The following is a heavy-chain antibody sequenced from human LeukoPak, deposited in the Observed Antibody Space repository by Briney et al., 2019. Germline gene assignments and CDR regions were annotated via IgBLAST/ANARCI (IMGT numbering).Heavy chain of an antibody. CDR3: ARGRSYYPQHYSYYGMDV. Sequence: GGSLRLSCAASGFTVSSYDMHWVRQATGKGLEWVSAIGTAGDTYYPGSVKGRFTISRENAKNSLYLQMNSLRAGDTAVYYCARGRSYYPQHYSYYGMDVWGQGTTVTVSS. V-gene: IGHV3-13*04. CDR1: GFTVSSYD. CDR2: IGTAGDT. J-gene: IGHJ6*02. D-gene: IGHD1-26*01.